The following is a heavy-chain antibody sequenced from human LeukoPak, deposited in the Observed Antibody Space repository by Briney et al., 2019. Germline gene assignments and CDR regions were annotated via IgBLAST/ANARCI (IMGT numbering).Heavy chain of an antibody. CDR1: GFTFSGST. V-gene: IGHV3-73*01. CDR3: PYYDSSGSRDY. Sequence: GGSLRLSCAASGFTFSGSTMDWVRQASGKGLEWVGRIRSEANSYATAYAASVKGRFTISRDDSKNTAYLQMNSLKTEDTAMYYCPYYDSSGSRDYWGQGTLVTVSS. D-gene: IGHD3-22*01. CDR2: IRSEANSYAT. J-gene: IGHJ4*02.